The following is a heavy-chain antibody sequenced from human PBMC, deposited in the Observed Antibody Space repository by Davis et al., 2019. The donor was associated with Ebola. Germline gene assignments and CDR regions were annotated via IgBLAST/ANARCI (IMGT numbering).Heavy chain of an antibody. Sequence: PGGSLRLSCAASGFTFSDYYMSWVRQAPGKGLEWVSAISGSGGSTYYADSVKGRFTISRDNSKSTLYLQMNSLRAEDTAVYYCAKEGVLRVVVMINWFDPWGQGTLVTVSS. CDR2: ISGSGGST. D-gene: IGHD2-2*01. V-gene: IGHV3-23*01. J-gene: IGHJ5*02. CDR3: AKEGVLRVVVMINWFDP. CDR1: GFTFSDYY.